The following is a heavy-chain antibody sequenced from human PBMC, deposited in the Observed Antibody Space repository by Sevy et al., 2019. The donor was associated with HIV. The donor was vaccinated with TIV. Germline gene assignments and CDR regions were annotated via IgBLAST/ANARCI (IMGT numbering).Heavy chain of an antibody. Sequence: GGSLRLSCAASGFTFSSYAMHWVRQAPGKGLEWVAVISYDGSNKYYADSVKGRFTISRDNSKNKLYLQMNSLRAEDTAVYYCARGDDSYGSIGFDYWGQGPLVTVSS. CDR2: ISYDGSNK. D-gene: IGHD5-18*01. CDR1: GFTFSSYA. V-gene: IGHV3-30*04. J-gene: IGHJ4*02. CDR3: ARGDDSYGSIGFDY.